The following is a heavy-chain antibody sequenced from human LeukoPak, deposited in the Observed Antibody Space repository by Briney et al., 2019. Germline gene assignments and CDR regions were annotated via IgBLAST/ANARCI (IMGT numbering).Heavy chain of an antibody. CDR3: AKDSYGDYLSWRYYYYGMDV. Sequence: VGSLRLSCAAAGFTFSSYGMHWVRQGPGKGLEWVAILSYDGSNKYYADSVKGRFTISRDNSKNTLYLQMNSLRAEDTAVYYCAKDSYGDYLSWRYYYYGMDVWGKGTTVTVSS. CDR1: GFTFSSYG. CDR2: LSYDGSNK. J-gene: IGHJ6*04. D-gene: IGHD4-17*01. V-gene: IGHV3-30*18.